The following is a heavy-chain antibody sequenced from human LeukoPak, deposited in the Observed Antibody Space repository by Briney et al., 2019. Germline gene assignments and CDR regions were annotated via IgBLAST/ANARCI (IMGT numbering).Heavy chain of an antibody. CDR3: ARWGRDSSGLYSYQFDY. D-gene: IGHD3-22*01. V-gene: IGHV3-53*01. CDR2: IYTSGST. CDR1: GFTVSSNH. J-gene: IGHJ4*02. Sequence: PGGSLRLSCAASGFTVSSNHMSWVRQAPGKGLDWVSSIYTSGSTNYAESVKVRFTISRGISKSTLYLQMNSLRAEDTAVYYCARWGRDSSGLYSYQFDYWGQGTLVTVSS.